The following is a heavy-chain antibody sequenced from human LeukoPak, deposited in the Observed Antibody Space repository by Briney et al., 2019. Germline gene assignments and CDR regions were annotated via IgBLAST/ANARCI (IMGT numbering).Heavy chain of an antibody. Sequence: GESLKISCKGFGYSFTSYWIGWVRQMPGKGLEWMGIIYPGDSDTRYSPSFQGQVTISADKSISTAYLQWSSLKASDTAMYYCARHRNVDTETPLGMDVWGQGTTVTVSS. CDR3: ARHRNVDTETPLGMDV. CDR2: IYPGDSDT. CDR1: GYSFTSYW. J-gene: IGHJ6*02. D-gene: IGHD5-18*01. V-gene: IGHV5-51*01.